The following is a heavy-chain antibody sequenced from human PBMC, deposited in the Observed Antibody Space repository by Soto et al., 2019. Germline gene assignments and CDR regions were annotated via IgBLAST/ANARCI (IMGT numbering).Heavy chain of an antibody. Sequence: ASVKVSCKASGYTFTSYYMHWVRQAPGQGLEWMGIINPSGGSTSYAQKFQGRVTMTRDTSASTAYMEVRSLRSDDTAVYYCARDVRGSYSGGAFDIWGQGTMVTVSS. CDR1: GYTFTSYY. D-gene: IGHD1-26*01. CDR2: INPSGGST. J-gene: IGHJ3*02. CDR3: ARDVRGSYSGGAFDI. V-gene: IGHV1-46*01.